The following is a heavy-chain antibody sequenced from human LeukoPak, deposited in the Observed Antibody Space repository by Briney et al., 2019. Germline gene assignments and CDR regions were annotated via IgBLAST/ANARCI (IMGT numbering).Heavy chain of an antibody. D-gene: IGHD3-9*01. CDR1: GFTFSSYG. J-gene: IGHJ4*02. CDR3: ATQRGRWLFPY. CDR2: ISYDGSNK. Sequence: GGSLRLSCAASGFTFSSYGMHWVRQAPGKGLEWVAVISYDGSNKYYADSVKGRFTISRDNSKNTLYLQMNSLRAEDTAVYYCATQRGRWLFPYWGQGTLVTVSS. V-gene: IGHV3-30*03.